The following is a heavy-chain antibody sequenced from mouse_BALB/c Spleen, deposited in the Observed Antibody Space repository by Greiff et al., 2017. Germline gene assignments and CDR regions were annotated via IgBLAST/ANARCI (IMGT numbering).Heavy chain of an antibody. CDR3: ARGAGTGAMDE. CDR2: ISSGSSTI. CDR1: GFTFSSFG. Sequence: EVMLVESGGGLVQPGGSRTLSCAASGFTFSSFGMPWVRQAPEKGLEWVAYISSGSSTIYYADTAKGRFTISRDNPKHTLFLQMTSLRSEDTAMYYCARGAGTGAMDEGGEGTSGTASS. J-gene: IGHJ4*01. V-gene: IGHV5-17*02. D-gene: IGHD4-1*01.